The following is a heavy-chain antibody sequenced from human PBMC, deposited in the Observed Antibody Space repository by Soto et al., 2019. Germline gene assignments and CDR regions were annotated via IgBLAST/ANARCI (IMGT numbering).Heavy chain of an antibody. D-gene: IGHD2-21*02. J-gene: IGHJ1*01. CDR2: IYESGSS. CDR3: ARSAFCGGDCYSEYFQH. CDR1: GDSISSGGYS. V-gene: IGHV4-30-2*01. Sequence: SETLSLTCAVSGDSISSGGYSWSWIRQPPGKGLEWIGYIYESGSSYYNPSLKSRVTISVDRSKNQISLRLSSVTAADTAVYYCARSAFCGGDCYSEYFQHWGQGTLVTVSS.